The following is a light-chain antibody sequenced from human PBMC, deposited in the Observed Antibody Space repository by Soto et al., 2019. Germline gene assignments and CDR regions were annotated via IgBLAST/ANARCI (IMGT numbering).Light chain of an antibody. J-gene: IGLJ1*01. CDR2: EVD. CDR3: SSFTNRDTLV. CDR1: RSDVGGYNY. Sequence: QSALTQPASVSGSPGQSITISCTGTRSDVGGYNYVSWYQQHPGKAPKLIIYEVDNRPSGISNRFSGSKSGNTASLTVSGLQAEDEADYYCSSFTNRDTLVFGTGTKVTVL. V-gene: IGLV2-14*01.